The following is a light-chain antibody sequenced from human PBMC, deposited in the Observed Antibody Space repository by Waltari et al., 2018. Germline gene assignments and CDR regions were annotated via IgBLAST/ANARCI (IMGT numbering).Light chain of an antibody. CDR2: EVN. V-gene: IGLV2-23*02. CDR3: CSYAGTTSWL. CDR1: SSDVWDYNL. Sequence: QSALTQPASVSGSPGQSITISCTGTSSDVWDYNLVSWYQQHAGQVPKLIISEVNKRPSGFSTRFSGSRSGNTASLTISGLQAEDEATYFCCSYAGTTSWLFGGGTKVTVL. J-gene: IGLJ3*02.